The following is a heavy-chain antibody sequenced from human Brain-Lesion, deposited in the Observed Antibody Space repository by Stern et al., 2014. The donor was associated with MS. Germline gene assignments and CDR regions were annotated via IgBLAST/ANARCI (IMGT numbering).Heavy chain of an antibody. CDR3: ARFPASRPHVFDS. J-gene: IGHJ4*02. V-gene: IGHV4-4*02. Sequence: MQLVESGPGLVKPSGTLSLTCAVSGGSISSSNWWSWVRQSPGKGLEWIGESDHSGSTIYNPSLKSRATVSGDKSKNRFSLKLRSVPAADTAVYFCARFPASRPHVFDSWGQGTLVTVSS. D-gene: IGHD6-13*01. CDR2: SDHSGST. CDR1: GGSISSSNW.